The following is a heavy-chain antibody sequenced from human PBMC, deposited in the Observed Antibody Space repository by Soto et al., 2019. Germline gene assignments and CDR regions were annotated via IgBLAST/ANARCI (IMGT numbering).Heavy chain of an antibody. J-gene: IGHJ6*02. CDR2: IYYSGST. D-gene: IGHD2-15*01. Sequence: SETLSLTCTVSGGSISSYYWSWIRQPPGKGLERIGYIYYSGSTNYNPSLKSRVTISVDTSKNQFSLKLSSVTAADTAVYYCAREGRLSNYYYYGMDVWGQGTTVTVSS. CDR1: GGSISSYY. CDR3: AREGRLSNYYYYGMDV. V-gene: IGHV4-59*01.